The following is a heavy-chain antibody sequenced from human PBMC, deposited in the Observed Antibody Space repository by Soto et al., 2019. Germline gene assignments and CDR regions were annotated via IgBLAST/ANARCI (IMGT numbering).Heavy chain of an antibody. CDR2: IGASGAGT. V-gene: IGHV3-23*01. CDR1: GFTFSSYA. D-gene: IGHD3-10*01. CDR3: ASIRIGVRGVHDAFDI. J-gene: IGHJ3*02. Sequence: EVQLLESGGGLVQPGGSLRLSCAASGFTFSSYAMSWVRQAPGNGLEWVSAIGASGAGTYYAEYVKGRFTISRDNAKNSLYLQMNSLRAEDTAVYYCASIRIGVRGVHDAFDIWGQGTMVTVSS.